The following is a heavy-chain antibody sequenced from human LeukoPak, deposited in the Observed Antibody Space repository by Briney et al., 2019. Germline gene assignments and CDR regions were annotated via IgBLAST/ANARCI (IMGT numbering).Heavy chain of an antibody. D-gene: IGHD6-19*01. V-gene: IGHV4-61*02. CDR1: GGSISSGSYY. CDR2: IYTSGST. Sequence: NPSETLSLTCTVSGGSISSGSYYWSWIRQPAGKGLEWIGRIYTSGSTNYNPSLKSRVTISVDTSKNQFSLKLSSVTAADTAVYYCARESAGYSSGWTPGYWGQGTLVILSS. J-gene: IGHJ4*02. CDR3: ARESAGYSSGWTPGY.